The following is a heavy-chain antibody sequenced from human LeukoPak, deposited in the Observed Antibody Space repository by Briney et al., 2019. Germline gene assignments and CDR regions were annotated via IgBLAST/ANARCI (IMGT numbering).Heavy chain of an antibody. D-gene: IGHD3-10*01. CDR3: ARGPRFGELLGPWFDP. CDR2: IYYSGST. J-gene: IGHJ5*02. Sequence: PSETLSLTCTVSGGSVSSGSYYWGWIRQPPGKGLEWIGNIYYSGSTYYNPSLKSRVTISVETSKNQFSLKLRSVTAADTAVYYCARGPRFGELLGPWFDPWGQGPLVTVSS. V-gene: IGHV4-39*07. CDR1: GGSVSSGSYY.